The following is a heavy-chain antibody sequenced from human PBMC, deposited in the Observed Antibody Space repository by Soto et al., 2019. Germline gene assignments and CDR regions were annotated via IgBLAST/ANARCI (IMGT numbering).Heavy chain of an antibody. Sequence: GGSLRLSCAASGFTFSSYGMHWVRQAPGKGLEWVAVIWYDGSNKYYADSVKGRFTISRDNSKNTLYLQMNSLRAEDTAVYYCARGTEMATTYYFDYWGQGTLVTVSS. CDR2: IWYDGSNK. D-gene: IGHD1-1*01. CDR3: ARGTEMATTYYFDY. J-gene: IGHJ4*02. CDR1: GFTFSSYG. V-gene: IGHV3-33*01.